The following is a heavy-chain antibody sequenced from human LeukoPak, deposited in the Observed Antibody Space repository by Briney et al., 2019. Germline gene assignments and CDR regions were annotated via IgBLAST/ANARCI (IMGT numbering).Heavy chain of an antibody. D-gene: IGHD6-13*01. V-gene: IGHV4-34*01. CDR1: GGSFSGYY. Sequence: PSETLSLTCAVDGGSFSGYYWSWIRQPPGKGLEWIGEINHSGSTNYNPSLKSRVTISVDTSKNQFSLKPSSVTAADTAVYYCARRSRSSSRYSSSHLVDVWGKGTTVTVSS. CDR3: ARRSRSSSRYSSSHLVDV. CDR2: INHSGST. J-gene: IGHJ6*04.